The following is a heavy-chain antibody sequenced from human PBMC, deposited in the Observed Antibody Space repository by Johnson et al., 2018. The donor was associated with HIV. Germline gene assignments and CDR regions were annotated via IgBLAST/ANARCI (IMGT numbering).Heavy chain of an antibody. D-gene: IGHD1-26*01. CDR3: AKDAAWELLRPDAFDM. CDR1: GFTFSDYY. V-gene: IGHV3-30*02. J-gene: IGHJ3*02. CDR2: IWDDGSKK. Sequence: QVQLVESGGGLVKPGGSLRLSCAASGFTFSDYYMSWIRQAPGKGLEWVAVIWDDGSKKYYVDSVKGRFTISRDNSKNTLYLQMNSLRAEDTAVYYCAKDAAWELLRPDAFDMWGQGTMVTVSS.